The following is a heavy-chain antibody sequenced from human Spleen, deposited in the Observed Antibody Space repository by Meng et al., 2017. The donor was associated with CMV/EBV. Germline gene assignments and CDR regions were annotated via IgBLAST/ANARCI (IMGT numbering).Heavy chain of an antibody. J-gene: IGHJ4*02. Sequence: SGFTFGRYIMNWVRQDPGKGLEWVSCITSGSSYMYYADSVKGRFTISRDNAQNSVYLQMNSLRAEDTAVYYCARAVYDYDSSSTLGYWGQGTLVTVSS. CDR1: GFTFGRYI. V-gene: IGHV3-21*01. D-gene: IGHD3-22*01. CDR2: ITSGSSYM. CDR3: ARAVYDYDSSSTLGY.